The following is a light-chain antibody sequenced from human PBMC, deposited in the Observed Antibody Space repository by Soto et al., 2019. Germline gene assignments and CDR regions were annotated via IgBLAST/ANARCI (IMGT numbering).Light chain of an antibody. Sequence: EIVMTQSPATLSVSPGERATLSCRASQYIRSNLAWYQQKPGQAPRLLIYGASSRATGIPARFSGSGSGTEVTLIISSLQSEDFAVYYCQQYDNWPRTFGQGTKVEVK. V-gene: IGKV3-15*01. CDR1: QYIRSN. CDR3: QQYDNWPRT. CDR2: GAS. J-gene: IGKJ1*01.